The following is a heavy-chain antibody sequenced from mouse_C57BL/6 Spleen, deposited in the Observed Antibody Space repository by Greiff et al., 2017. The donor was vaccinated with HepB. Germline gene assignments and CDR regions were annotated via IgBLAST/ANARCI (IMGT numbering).Heavy chain of an antibody. D-gene: IGHD1-1*01. CDR3: ARDYYGREDYFDY. V-gene: IGHV5-6*01. CDR2: ISSGGSYT. CDR1: GFTFSSYG. J-gene: IGHJ2*01. Sequence: EVKLQESGGDLVKPGGSLKLSCAASGFTFSSYGMSWVRQTPDKRLEWVATISSGGSYTYYPDSVKGRFTISRDNAKNTLYLQMSSLKSEDTAMYYCARDYYGREDYFDYWGQGTTLTVSS.